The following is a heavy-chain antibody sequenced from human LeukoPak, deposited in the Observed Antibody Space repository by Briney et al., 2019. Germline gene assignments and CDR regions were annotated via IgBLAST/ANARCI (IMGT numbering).Heavy chain of an antibody. CDR3: ARGTNVVSYFDY. CDR2: IYYSGST. CDR1: GGSISSGGYY. Sequence: SETLSLTCTVSGGSISSGGYYWSWIRQHPGKGLEWIGYIYYSGSTYYNPSLKSRVTISVDTSKSQFSLKLSSVTAADTAVYYCARGTNVVSYFDYWGQGTLVTVSS. J-gene: IGHJ4*02. V-gene: IGHV4-31*03. D-gene: IGHD3-22*01.